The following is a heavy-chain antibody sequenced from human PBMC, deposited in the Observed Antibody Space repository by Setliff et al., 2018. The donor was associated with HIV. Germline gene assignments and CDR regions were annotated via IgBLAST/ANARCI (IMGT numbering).Heavy chain of an antibody. V-gene: IGHV1-3*01. CDR2: INAGNGNI. J-gene: IGHJ4*02. CDR3: ARGYYNSGNYFEY. D-gene: IGHD3-10*01. CDR1: GYTFTSYA. Sequence: GGSVKVSCKASGYTFTSYAMHWVRQAPGQSLEWMGWINAGNGNIRYSQKFQGRVTLTRDTSASTVYLDLSSLSSEDTAIYYCARGYYNSGNYFEYWGQGTLVTVSS.